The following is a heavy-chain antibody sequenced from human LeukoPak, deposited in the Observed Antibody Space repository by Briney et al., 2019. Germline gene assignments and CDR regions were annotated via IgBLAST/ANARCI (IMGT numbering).Heavy chain of an antibody. Sequence: PGGSLRLSRAASGFTVSSTYMSWVRQSPGKGLEWVSVVYKDGKMFYIDSVKGRFAISRDTSKNTVYLQMNNLRAEDTAVYYCASRHCSGGDCYFAGADPFDHWGQGTLVTVSS. CDR1: GFTVSSTY. D-gene: IGHD2-21*01. J-gene: IGHJ4*02. V-gene: IGHV3-53*01. CDR2: VYKDGKM. CDR3: ASRHCSGGDCYFAGADPFDH.